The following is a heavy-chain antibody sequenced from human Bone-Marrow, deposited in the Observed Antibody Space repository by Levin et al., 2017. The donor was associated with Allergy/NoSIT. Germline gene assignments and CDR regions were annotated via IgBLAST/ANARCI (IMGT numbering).Heavy chain of an antibody. CDR1: GGSISSGDYY. Sequence: SETLSLTCTVSGGSISSGDYYWSWIRQPPGKGLEWIGYIYYSGSTYYNPSLKSRVTISVDTSKNQFSLKLSSVTAADTAVYYCARTTVVTLFDYWGQGTLVTVSS. V-gene: IGHV4-30-4*01. CDR2: IYYSGST. J-gene: IGHJ4*02. CDR3: ARTTVVTLFDY. D-gene: IGHD4-23*01.